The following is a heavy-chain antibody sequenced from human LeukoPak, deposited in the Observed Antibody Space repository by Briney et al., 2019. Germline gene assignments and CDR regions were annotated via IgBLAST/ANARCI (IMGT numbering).Heavy chain of an antibody. D-gene: IGHD6-13*01. CDR3: ARVGIAAAGNWYFQH. CDR2: IIPIFGTA. V-gene: IGHV1-69*13. Sequence: GASVKVSCKASGYTFTSYYMHWVRQAPGQGLEWMGGIIPIFGTANYAQKFQGRVTITADESTSTAYMELSSLRSEDTAVYYCARVGIAAAGNWYFQHWGQGTLVTVSS. J-gene: IGHJ1*01. CDR1: GYTFTSYY.